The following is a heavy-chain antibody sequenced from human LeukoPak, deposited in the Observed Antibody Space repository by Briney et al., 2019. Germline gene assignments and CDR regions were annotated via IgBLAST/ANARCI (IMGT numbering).Heavy chain of an antibody. Sequence: GGSLRLSCAASGFTFSSYAMSWVRQAPGKGLEWVSAISGSGGSTYYADSVKGRFTISRDNSKNTLYLQMNSLRAEDTAVYYCAREGTYYDFWSGSGSDYWGQGTLVTVSS. CDR2: ISGSGGST. J-gene: IGHJ4*02. D-gene: IGHD3-3*01. CDR3: AREGTYYDFWSGSGSDY. V-gene: IGHV3-23*01. CDR1: GFTFSSYA.